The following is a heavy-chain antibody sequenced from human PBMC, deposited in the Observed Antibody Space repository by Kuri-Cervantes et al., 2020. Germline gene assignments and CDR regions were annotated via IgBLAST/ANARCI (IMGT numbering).Heavy chain of an antibody. Sequence: ASVKVSCKASGYTFTSYGISWVRQAPGQGLEWMGWISAYNGDTNYAQKLQGRVTITTDESTITAYMELSSLRSEDTAVYYCAADQTSILTGRVYYYYYMDVWGKGTTVTVSS. D-gene: IGHD3-9*01. CDR1: GYTFTSYG. CDR2: ISAYNGDT. V-gene: IGHV1-18*01. J-gene: IGHJ6*03. CDR3: AADQTSILTGRVYYYYYMDV.